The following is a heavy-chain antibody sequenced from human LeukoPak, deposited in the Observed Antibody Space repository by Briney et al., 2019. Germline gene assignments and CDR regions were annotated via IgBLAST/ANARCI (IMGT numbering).Heavy chain of an antibody. V-gene: IGHV3-23*01. CDR2: ISGSGDST. J-gene: IGHJ4*02. CDR3: ATHYYDSSGYYPLFPY. CDR1: RFTFSSYA. Sequence: GGSLRLSCAASRFTFSSYALSWVRQAPGKGLEWVSVISGSGDSTYYVDSVKGRFTISRDNSKNTLYLQVNSLRAEDTAVYYCATHYYDSSGYYPLFPYWGQGTLVTVSS. D-gene: IGHD3-22*01.